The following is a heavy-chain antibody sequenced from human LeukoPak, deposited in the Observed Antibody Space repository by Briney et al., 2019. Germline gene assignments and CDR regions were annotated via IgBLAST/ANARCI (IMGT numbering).Heavy chain of an antibody. CDR1: GYTFTGYY. J-gene: IGHJ6*03. D-gene: IGHD5-18*01. CDR2: INPNSGGT. CDR3: ARAAAMAPDYYYYYYMDV. Sequence: ASVKVSCKASGYTFTGYYMHWVRQARGQGLEWMGWINPNSGGTNYAQKFQGRVTMTRDTSISTAYMELSRLRSDDTAVYYCARAAAMAPDYYYYYYMDVWGKGTTVTISS. V-gene: IGHV1-2*02.